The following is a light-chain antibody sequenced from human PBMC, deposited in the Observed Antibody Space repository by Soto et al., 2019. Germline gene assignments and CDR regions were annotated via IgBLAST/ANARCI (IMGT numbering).Light chain of an antibody. CDR3: QQYGVSRA. J-gene: IGKJ1*01. Sequence: EIVFTHSPGTLSLSPGEGATLSCRASQTVRGNYLAWYQQKPGQAPRLLIFGASNRAAGIPDRFSGSGSGTDFTLTISRLEPEDFAAYFCQQYGVSRAFGQGTKVDIK. CDR1: QTVRGNY. CDR2: GAS. V-gene: IGKV3-20*01.